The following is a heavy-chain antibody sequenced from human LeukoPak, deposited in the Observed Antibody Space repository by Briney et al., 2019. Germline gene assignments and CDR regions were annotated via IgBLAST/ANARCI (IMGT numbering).Heavy chain of an antibody. V-gene: IGHV3-23*01. CDR1: GFTFSSYA. CDR2: ISGSGGST. J-gene: IGHJ4*02. CDR3: AKGLVVVTAPYYFDY. Sequence: GGSLRLSCAASGFTFSSYAMSWVRQAPGKGLEWVSAISGSGGSTYYADSVKGRFTISRDNSKNTLYLQMNSLRAEDTAVYYCAKGLVVVTAPYYFDYWGQGTLVTVSS. D-gene: IGHD2-21*02.